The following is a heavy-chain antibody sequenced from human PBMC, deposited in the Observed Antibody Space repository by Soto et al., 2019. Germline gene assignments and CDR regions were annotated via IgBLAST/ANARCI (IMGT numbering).Heavy chain of an antibody. D-gene: IGHD6-19*01. CDR3: AKHAVAGTHYYYYYMDV. Sequence: GGSLRLSCAASGFTFSSYAMSWVRQAPGKGLEWVSAISGSGGSTYYADSVKGRFTISRDNSKNTLYLQMNSLRAEDTAVYYCAKHAVAGTHYYYYYMDVWGKGTTVTVSS. CDR2: ISGSGGST. CDR1: GFTFSSYA. V-gene: IGHV3-23*01. J-gene: IGHJ6*03.